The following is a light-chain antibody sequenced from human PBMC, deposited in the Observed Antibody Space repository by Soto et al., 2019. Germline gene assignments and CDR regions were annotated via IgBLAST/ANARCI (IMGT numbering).Light chain of an antibody. Sequence: EIVLTQSPGTLSLSPGERATLSCRASQSVSSSYLAWYQQKPGQAPRLLIYGASIRATGIPDRFSGSGSGADFTLTISRLEPEDFAVYYCQQYGSSRWTFGQGTKVELK. J-gene: IGKJ1*01. CDR2: GAS. V-gene: IGKV3-20*01. CDR3: QQYGSSRWT. CDR1: QSVSSSY.